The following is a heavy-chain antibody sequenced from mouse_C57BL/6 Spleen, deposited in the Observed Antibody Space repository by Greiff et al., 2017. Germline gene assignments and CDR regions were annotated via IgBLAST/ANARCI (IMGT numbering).Heavy chain of an antibody. J-gene: IGHJ3*01. V-gene: IGHV1-47*01. Sequence: QVQLQQSGAELVKPGASVQMSCTASGYTFTTYPIEWMKQNHGKSLEWIGNFHPYNDDTKYNEKLKGKATLTVEKSSITVYLELSRLTSDDSAVYYCATYYYGSSSLAYWGPGTLVTVSA. D-gene: IGHD1-1*01. CDR3: ATYYYGSSSLAY. CDR1: GYTFTTYP. CDR2: FHPYNDDT.